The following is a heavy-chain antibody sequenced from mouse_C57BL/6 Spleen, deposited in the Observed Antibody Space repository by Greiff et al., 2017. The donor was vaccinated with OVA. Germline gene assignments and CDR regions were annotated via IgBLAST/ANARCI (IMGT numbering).Heavy chain of an antibody. D-gene: IGHD1-1*01. CDR1: GYTFTEYT. Sequence: QVQLKESGAELVKPGASVKLSCTASGYTFTEYTIHWVKQRSGQGLEWIGWFYPGSGGIKYNEKFKDKATLTADKSSSTVYMELSRLTSEDSEVYFCARHEGALSTVDGAMDYWGQGTSVTVSS. CDR3: ARHEGALSTVDGAMDY. CDR2: FYPGSGGI. J-gene: IGHJ4*01. V-gene: IGHV1-62-2*01.